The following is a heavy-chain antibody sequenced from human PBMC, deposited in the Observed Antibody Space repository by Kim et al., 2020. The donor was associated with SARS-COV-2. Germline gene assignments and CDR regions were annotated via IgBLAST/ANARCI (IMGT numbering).Heavy chain of an antibody. D-gene: IGHD1-26*01. Sequence: GGSLRLSCAASGFTVSSYWMSWVRQAPGKGLEWVANIKQDGSAKYDVDSVKGRFTISRDNAKNSLYLQMNSLRAEYTAVYYCARDLGSGSYHYFGYWGQETLVTVSS. V-gene: IGHV3-7*01. CDR1: GFTVSSYW. CDR3: ARDLGSGSYHYFGY. J-gene: IGHJ4*02. CDR2: IKQDGSAK.